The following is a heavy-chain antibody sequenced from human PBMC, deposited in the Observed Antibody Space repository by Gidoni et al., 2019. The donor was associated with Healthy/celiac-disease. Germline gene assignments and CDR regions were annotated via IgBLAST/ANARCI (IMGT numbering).Heavy chain of an antibody. CDR3: ARDFYYDSQRGAFDI. Sequence: EVQLVESGGGLVQPGGSLRLSCAASGFTFSSYWMHWVRQAPGKGLVWVSRINSDGSSTSYADSVKGRFTISRDNAKNTLYLQMNILRAEDTAVYYCARDFYYDSQRGAFDIWGQGTMVTVSS. CDR2: INSDGSST. D-gene: IGHD3-22*01. J-gene: IGHJ3*02. V-gene: IGHV3-74*01. CDR1: GFTFSSYW.